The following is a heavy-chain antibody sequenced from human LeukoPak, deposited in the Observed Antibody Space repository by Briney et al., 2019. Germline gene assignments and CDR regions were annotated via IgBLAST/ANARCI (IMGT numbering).Heavy chain of an antibody. CDR1: AGTFITYA. Sequence: ASVKVSCKASAGTFITYAFSWVRQAPGQGLEWMGGIIPIFGRASYAEKFQGRVSITADKSTSTVYMELISLKSSDTALYYCATRLDELGYFDQWGQGTLVTVSS. D-gene: IGHD1-26*01. V-gene: IGHV1-69*06. J-gene: IGHJ4*02. CDR3: ATRLDELGYFDQ. CDR2: IIPIFGRA.